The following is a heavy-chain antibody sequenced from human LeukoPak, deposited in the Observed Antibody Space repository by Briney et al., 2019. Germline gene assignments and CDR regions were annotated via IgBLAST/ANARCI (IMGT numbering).Heavy chain of an antibody. J-gene: IGHJ4*02. CDR2: ISSSSSYI. D-gene: IGHD2-15*01. CDR3: ARDIVVVVAATQGIDY. Sequence: GGSLRLSCAASGFTFSSYEMNWVRQAPGKGLEWVSSISSSSSYIYYADSVKGRFTISRDNAKNSLYLQMNSLRAEDTAVYYCARDIVVVVAATQGIDYWGQGTLVTVSS. V-gene: IGHV3-21*01. CDR1: GFTFSSYE.